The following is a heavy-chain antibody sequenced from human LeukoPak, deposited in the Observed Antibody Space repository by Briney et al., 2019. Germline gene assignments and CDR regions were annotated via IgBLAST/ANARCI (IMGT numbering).Heavy chain of an antibody. V-gene: IGHV1-69*13. CDR3: AREVQLERRYLAFDI. CDR2: IIPIFGTA. CDR1: GGTFGSYA. Sequence: SVKVSCKASGGTFGSYAISWVRQAPGQGLEWMGGIIPIFGTANYAQKFQGRVTITADESTSTAYMELNSLRSEDTAVYYCAREVQLERRYLAFDIWGQGTMVTVSS. J-gene: IGHJ3*02. D-gene: IGHD1-1*01.